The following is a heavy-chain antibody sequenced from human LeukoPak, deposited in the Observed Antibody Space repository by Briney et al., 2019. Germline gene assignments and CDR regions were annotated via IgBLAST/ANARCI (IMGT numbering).Heavy chain of an antibody. CDR1: GGSISSRSDY. J-gene: IGHJ6*03. V-gene: IGHV4-39*01. CDR3: SRSHDYGGLYFYYYMDV. D-gene: IGHD4-23*01. Sequence: SETLSLTCTVSGGSISSRSDYWGWIRQTPGKGLEWIGNLDSSGSTYYNPSLKSRVTISIGTSKNQFSLNLRSVTAADTAIYFCSRSHDYGGLYFYYYMDVWGKGTTVTVSS. CDR2: LDSSGST.